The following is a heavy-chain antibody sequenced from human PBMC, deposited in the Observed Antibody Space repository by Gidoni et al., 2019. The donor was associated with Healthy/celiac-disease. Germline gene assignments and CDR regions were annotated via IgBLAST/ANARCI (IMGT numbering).Heavy chain of an antibody. J-gene: IGHJ4*02. CDR3: ARLVETPPKYYFDY. V-gene: IGHV4-39*01. CDR2: IYYSGST. CDR1: GGSISSSSYY. D-gene: IGHD2-15*01. Sequence: QLQLQESGPGLVTPSETLSLTCTVSGGSISSSSYYRGWIRQPPGKGLEWIGSIYYSGSTYYNPSLKSRVTISVDTSKNQFSLKLSSVTAADTAVYYCARLVETPPKYYFDYWGQGTLVTVSS.